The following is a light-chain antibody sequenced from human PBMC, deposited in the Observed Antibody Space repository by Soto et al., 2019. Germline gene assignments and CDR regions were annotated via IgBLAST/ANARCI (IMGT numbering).Light chain of an antibody. V-gene: IGLV2-14*01. Sequence: SVLTQPASVSGSPGQSITISCTGTSGDIGSYNRVSWHQQHPGKAPKLIIYEVTDRPSGVSNRFSGSKSGNTASLTISGLQAEDEAEYYCSSYTNINTRACVFGTGTKVTVL. CDR3: SSYTNINTRACV. CDR1: SGDIGSYNR. J-gene: IGLJ1*01. CDR2: EVT.